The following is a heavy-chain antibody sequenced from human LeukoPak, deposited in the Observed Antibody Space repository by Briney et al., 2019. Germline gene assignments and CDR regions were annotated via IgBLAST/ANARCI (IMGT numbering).Heavy chain of an antibody. V-gene: IGHV3-23*01. D-gene: IGHD3-22*01. J-gene: IGHJ4*02. CDR3: AKDGVSSGYHLNY. Sequence: GGSLRLSCAASGFIFNNYAMNWVRQAPGKGLEWVSILRAGGDGTYYADSVKGRSTISRDSFKNTLYLQMNSLRAEDTAIYYCAKDGVSSGYHLNYWGQGTLVTVSS. CDR1: GFIFNNYA. CDR2: LRAGGDGT.